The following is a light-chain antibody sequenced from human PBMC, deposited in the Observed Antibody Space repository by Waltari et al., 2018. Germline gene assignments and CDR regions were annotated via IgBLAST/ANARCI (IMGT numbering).Light chain of an antibody. V-gene: IGLV2-8*01. Sequence: QSALTQPPSASGSPGQSVTFSCTGPSSDAGGYHYVSCYQQHPGKAPKPMIYEVSKRPSGVPDRFSGSKSGNTASLTVSGLQAEDEADYYCSSYAGSKAVFGGGTKLTVL. CDR1: SSDAGGYHY. CDR2: EVS. CDR3: SSYAGSKAV. J-gene: IGLJ2*01.